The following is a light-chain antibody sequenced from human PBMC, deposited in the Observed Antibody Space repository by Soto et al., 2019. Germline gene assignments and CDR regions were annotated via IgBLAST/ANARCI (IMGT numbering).Light chain of an antibody. V-gene: IGLV2-23*02. CDR3: CSYARSSTVV. J-gene: IGLJ2*01. CDR1: SSDVGGFNL. CDR2: EAT. Sequence: QSALTQPASVSGSPGQSITISCTGTSSDVGGFNLVSWYQQHPGKDPKLIIYEATKRPSGVSNRFSGSKSGNTASMTISGLQGEDEADYFCCSYARSSTVVFGGGTKLTVL.